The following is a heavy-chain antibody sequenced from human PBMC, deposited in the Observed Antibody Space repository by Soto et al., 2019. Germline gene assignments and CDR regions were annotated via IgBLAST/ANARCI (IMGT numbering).Heavy chain of an antibody. CDR1: GGSISSYC. Sequence: SETLSLTCTVSGGSISSYCWTWIRQPPGKGLEWIAYIYYSGSTNYNPSLKSRVTISVDTSKNQFSLKLSSVTAADTAVYYCARQHPLGYCSGGSCYRWFDPWGQGTLVTVS. J-gene: IGHJ5*02. CDR2: IYYSGST. D-gene: IGHD2-15*01. CDR3: ARQHPLGYCSGGSCYRWFDP. V-gene: IGHV4-59*08.